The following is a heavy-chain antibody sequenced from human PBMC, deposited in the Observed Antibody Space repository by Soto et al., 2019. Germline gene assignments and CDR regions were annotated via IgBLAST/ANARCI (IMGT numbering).Heavy chain of an antibody. J-gene: IGHJ4*02. CDR2: ISGGGGGT. CDR1: GFTFSSYA. CDR3: VKDAPQPFSD. D-gene: IGHD3-3*02. V-gene: IGHV3-23*01. Sequence: PGGSLRLSYAASGFTFSSYAMSWVRQAPGKGLEWVSAISGGGGGTYYAASVKGRFTISRDNSKNTLYLQMNSLRVEDTARYYCVKDAPQPFSDWGRGTLVTVSS.